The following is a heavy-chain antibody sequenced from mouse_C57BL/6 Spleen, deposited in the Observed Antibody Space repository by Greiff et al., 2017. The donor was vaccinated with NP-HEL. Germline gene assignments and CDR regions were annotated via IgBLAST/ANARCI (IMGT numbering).Heavy chain of an antibody. CDR2: IYPGDGDT. Sequence: QVQLQQSGAELVKPGASVKISCKASGYAFSSYWMNWVKQRPGKGLEWIGQIYPGDGDTNYNGKFKGKATLTADKSSSTAYMQLSSLTSEDSAVYFCASGDYDYAMDYWGQGTSVTVSS. V-gene: IGHV1-80*01. CDR1: GYAFSSYW. CDR3: ASGDYDYAMDY. D-gene: IGHD1-1*02. J-gene: IGHJ4*01.